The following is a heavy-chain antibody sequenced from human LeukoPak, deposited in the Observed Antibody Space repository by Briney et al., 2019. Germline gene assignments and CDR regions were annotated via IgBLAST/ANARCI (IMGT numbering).Heavy chain of an antibody. Sequence: SETLSLTCTVSGGFISSYYWSWIRQPPGKGLEWIGYIYYSGSTNYNPSLKSRVTISVDTSKNQLSLKLSSVTAADTAVYYCARLEYSSSWYEAFFDYWGQGTLVTVSS. D-gene: IGHD6-13*01. CDR3: ARLEYSSSWYEAFFDY. J-gene: IGHJ4*02. V-gene: IGHV4-59*08. CDR1: GGFISSYY. CDR2: IYYSGST.